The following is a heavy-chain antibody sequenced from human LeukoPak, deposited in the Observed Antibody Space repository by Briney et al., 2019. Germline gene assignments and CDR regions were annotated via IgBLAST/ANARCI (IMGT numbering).Heavy chain of an antibody. Sequence: PSETLSLTCTVYGRSISSYYWSWIRQPPGKGLEWIGYIYYSGSTNYNPSLKGRVTISLDTSKNQFPLTLSSVTAADTAVYYCARVFGGSGGYGPLDYWGEGTLVTVSS. CDR3: ARVFGGSGGYGPLDY. CDR2: IYYSGST. D-gene: IGHD6-19*01. CDR1: GRSISSYY. V-gene: IGHV4-59*01. J-gene: IGHJ4*02.